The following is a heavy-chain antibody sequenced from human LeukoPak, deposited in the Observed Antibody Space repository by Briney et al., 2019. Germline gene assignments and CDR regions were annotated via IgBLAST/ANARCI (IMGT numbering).Heavy chain of an antibody. CDR3: ATTRGLNAFDI. Sequence: GGSLRLSCEGSGFIFSSHAMSWVRQAPGKGLEWVSAISGSGGSTYYADSVKGRSTISRDNSKNTLYLQMNSLRAEDTAVYYCATTRGLNAFDIWGQGTMVTVSS. CDR1: GFIFSSHA. D-gene: IGHD3-22*01. V-gene: IGHV3-23*01. J-gene: IGHJ3*02. CDR2: ISGSGGST.